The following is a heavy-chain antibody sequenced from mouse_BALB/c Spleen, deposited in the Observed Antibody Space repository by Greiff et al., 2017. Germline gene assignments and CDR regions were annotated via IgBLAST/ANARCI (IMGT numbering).Heavy chain of an antibody. D-gene: IGHD2-1*01. CDR1: GFTFSSYT. CDR2: ISNGGGST. Sequence: EVMLVESGGGLVQPGGSLKLSCAASGFTFSSYTMSWVRQTPEKRLEWVAYISNGGGSTYYPDTVKGRFTISRDNAKNTLYQQMSSLKSEDTAMYYCARHRDGNYLDYWGQGTTLTVSS. J-gene: IGHJ2*01. CDR3: ARHRDGNYLDY. V-gene: IGHV5-12-2*01.